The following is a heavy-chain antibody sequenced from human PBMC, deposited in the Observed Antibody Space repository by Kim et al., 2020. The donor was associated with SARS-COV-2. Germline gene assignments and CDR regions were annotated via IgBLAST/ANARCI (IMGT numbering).Heavy chain of an antibody. D-gene: IGHD6-19*01. V-gene: IGHV3-30*18. J-gene: IGHJ4*02. CDR3: AKGSEQWLVKQYYFDY. Sequence: GGSLRLSCAASGFTFSSYGMHWVRQAPGKGLEWVAVISYDGSNKYYADSVKGRFTISRDNSKNTLYLQMNSLRAEDTAVYYCAKGSEQWLVKQYYFDYWGQGTLVTVSS. CDR1: GFTFSSYG. CDR2: ISYDGSNK.